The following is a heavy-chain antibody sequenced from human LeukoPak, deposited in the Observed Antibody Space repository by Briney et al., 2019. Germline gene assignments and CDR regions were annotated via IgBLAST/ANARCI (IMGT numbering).Heavy chain of an antibody. D-gene: IGHD6-19*01. V-gene: IGHV4-4*07. CDR2: IYTSGST. J-gene: IGHJ4*02. CDR3: ARRAVAGRYWHFDY. Sequence: SETLSLTCTVSGGSISSYYWSWIRQPAGKGLEWIGRIYTSGSTNYNPSLKSRVTMSVDTSKNQFSLKLSSVTAADTAVYYCARRAVAGRYWHFDYWGQGTLVTVSS. CDR1: GGSISSYY.